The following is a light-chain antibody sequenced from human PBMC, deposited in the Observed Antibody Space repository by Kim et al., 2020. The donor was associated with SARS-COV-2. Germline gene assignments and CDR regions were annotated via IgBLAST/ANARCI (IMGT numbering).Light chain of an antibody. J-gene: IGKJ5*01. CDR3: QQYYSYPST. CDR1: QGISSY. V-gene: IGKV1-8*01. Sequence: AIRITQSPSSLPASTGDRVTITCRASQGISSYLAWYQQKPGKAPKLLIYAASTLQSGVPSRFSGSGSGTDFTLTISCLQSEDFATYYCQQYYSYPSTFGQGTRLEIK. CDR2: AAS.